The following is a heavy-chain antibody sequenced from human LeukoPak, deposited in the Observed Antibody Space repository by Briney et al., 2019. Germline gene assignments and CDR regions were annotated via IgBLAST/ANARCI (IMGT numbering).Heavy chain of an antibody. V-gene: IGHV4-31*03. D-gene: IGHD2-15*01. Sequence: SETLSLTCTVSGGSISSGGYYWSWIRQHPGKGLEWIGYIYYSGSTYYNPSLKSRVTISVDTSKNQFSLKLSSVTAADTAVYYCARDRLVVAAKVYYYYGMDVWGQGTTVTVS. CDR2: IYYSGST. CDR1: GGSISSGGYY. J-gene: IGHJ6*02. CDR3: ARDRLVVAAKVYYYYGMDV.